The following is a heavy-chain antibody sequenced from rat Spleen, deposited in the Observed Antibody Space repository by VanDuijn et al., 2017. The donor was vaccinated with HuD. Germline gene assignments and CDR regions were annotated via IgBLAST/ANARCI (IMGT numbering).Heavy chain of an antibody. J-gene: IGHJ2*01. CDR1: GLTFSDYG. Sequence: EVQLVESGGGLVQPGRSMKVSCAASGLTFSDYGMAWVLQAPTKGLEWVASISYDGGTTYYRDSVKGRFTISRDNAKSTLYLQMDSLRSEDTATYYCTTDLTEDWGQGVMVTVSS. D-gene: IGHD1-11*01. CDR3: TTDLTED. CDR2: ISYDGGTT. V-gene: IGHV5-20*01.